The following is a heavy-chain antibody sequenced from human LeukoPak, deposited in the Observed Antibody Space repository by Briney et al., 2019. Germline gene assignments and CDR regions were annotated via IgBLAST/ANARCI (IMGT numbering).Heavy chain of an antibody. CDR2: TYYRSKWYN. J-gene: IGHJ4*02. Sequence: SQTLSLTCAISGDSVSSNSAAWNWIRQSPSRGLEWLGRTYYRSKWYNDYAVSVKSRITINPDTSKNQFSLQLNSVTPEDTAVYYCAREGLLAAADRAHIIRGKYDYWGQGTLVTVSS. CDR1: GDSVSSNSAA. V-gene: IGHV6-1*01. D-gene: IGHD6-13*01. CDR3: AREGLLAAADRAHIIRGKYDY.